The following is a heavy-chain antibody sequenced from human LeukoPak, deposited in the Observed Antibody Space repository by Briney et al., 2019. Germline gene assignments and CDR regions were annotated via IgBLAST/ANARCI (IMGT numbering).Heavy chain of an antibody. CDR3: AKDQGRGTGDAFDI. J-gene: IGHJ3*02. V-gene: IGHV3-48*03. D-gene: IGHD2-15*01. CDR1: GFTFSSYE. Sequence: GGSLRLSCAASGFTFSSYEMNWVRQAPGKGLEWVSYISSSGSTIYYADSVKGRFTISRDNAKNSLYLQMNSLRAEDTAVYYCAKDQGRGTGDAFDIWGQGTMVTVSS. CDR2: ISSSGSTI.